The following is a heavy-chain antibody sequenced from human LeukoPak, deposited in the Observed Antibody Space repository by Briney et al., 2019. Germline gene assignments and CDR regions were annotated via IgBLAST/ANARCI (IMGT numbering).Heavy chain of an antibody. CDR3: ARDRGSAGGFDY. Sequence: SETLSLTCSVSGGSISPYYWSWIRQPPGTGLEWIGYIYYSGTTNYNPSLKSRVTISVDTSKTQFSLKLSSVTAADTAVYYCARDRGSAGGFDYWGQETLVTVSS. D-gene: IGHD2-15*01. CDR1: GGSISPYY. V-gene: IGHV4-59*01. J-gene: IGHJ4*02. CDR2: IYYSGTT.